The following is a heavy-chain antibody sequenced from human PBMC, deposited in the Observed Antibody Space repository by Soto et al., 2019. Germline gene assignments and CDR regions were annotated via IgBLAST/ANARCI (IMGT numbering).Heavy chain of an antibody. CDR2: IIPVFGTA. J-gene: IGHJ4*02. V-gene: IGHV1-69*01. CDR3: ARNAITSQNTIGGVFDY. Sequence: QVQLVQSGAEVKKPGSSVKVSCKASGGTFSSYAISWVRQAPGQGLEWMGGIIPVFGTANYAQKFQGRVTITADESPSPAHMELSSLRSEDTAVYSCARNAITSQNTIGGVFDYWGQGTLVTVSS. D-gene: IGHD1-20*01. CDR1: GGTFSSYA.